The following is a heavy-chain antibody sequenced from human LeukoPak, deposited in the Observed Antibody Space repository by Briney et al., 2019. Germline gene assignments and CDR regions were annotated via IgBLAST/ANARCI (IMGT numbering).Heavy chain of an antibody. Sequence: GGSLRLSCAASGFPFSRYSMNWVRHARGKALEGVSYISSWSSYVYYADSVKGRFTISRDNAENSLFLQKNSLRAEDTAVYYCARDGGHCSGGSCYYDYYYYYYMDVWGKGTTVTVSS. D-gene: IGHD2-15*01. J-gene: IGHJ6*03. CDR1: GFPFSRYS. V-gene: IGHV3-21*01. CDR2: ISSWSSYV. CDR3: ARDGGHCSGGSCYYDYYYYYYMDV.